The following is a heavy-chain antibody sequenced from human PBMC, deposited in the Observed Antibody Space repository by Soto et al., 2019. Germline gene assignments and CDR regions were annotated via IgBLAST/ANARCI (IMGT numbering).Heavy chain of an antibody. CDR3: ARIPVDTYMTYLVDP. D-gene: IGHD5-18*01. J-gene: IGHJ5*01. V-gene: IGHV4-61*08. CDR2: IYYSGNT. Sequence: SETLSLTCTVSGDSVTSGDYYWSWIRQPPGKGLEWIGYIYYSGNTNYSPSLKGRVAVSLDTSHHQFPLKLGSVTAADTAVYFCARIPVDTYMTYLVDPWGQGTLVTVSS. CDR1: GDSVTSGDYY.